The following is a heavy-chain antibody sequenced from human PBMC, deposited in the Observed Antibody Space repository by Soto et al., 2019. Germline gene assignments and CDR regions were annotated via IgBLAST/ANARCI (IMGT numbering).Heavy chain of an antibody. Sequence: SVKVSCKASGGTFSSYTISWVRQAPGQGLEWMGRIIPILGIANYAQKFQGRATITADKSTSTAYMELSSLRSEDTAVYYCARTYNGSYYEAFDYWGQGTLVTVSS. CDR1: GGTFSSYT. CDR3: ARTYNGSYYEAFDY. D-gene: IGHD1-26*01. J-gene: IGHJ4*02. CDR2: IIPILGIA. V-gene: IGHV1-69*02.